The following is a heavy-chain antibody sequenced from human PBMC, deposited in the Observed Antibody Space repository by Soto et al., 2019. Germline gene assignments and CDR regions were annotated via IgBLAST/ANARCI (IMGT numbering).Heavy chain of an antibody. V-gene: IGHV1-46*01. D-gene: IGHD3-9*01. CDR2: INPSGGST. Sequence: GSHTNEQGLEWMGIINPSGGSTSYAQKFQGRVTMTRDTSTSTVYMELSSLRSEDTAVYYCASGLGVYDILTGYSAFDIWGQGTMVTVSS. J-gene: IGHJ3*02. CDR3: ASGLGVYDILTGYSAFDI.